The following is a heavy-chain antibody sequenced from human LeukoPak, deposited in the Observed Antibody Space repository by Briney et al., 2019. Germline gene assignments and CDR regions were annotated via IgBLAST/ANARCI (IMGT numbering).Heavy chain of an antibody. CDR2: VYWNGGST. Sequence: PGGSLRLSCAASGFTFDDYGMSWVRQAPGKGLEWVSGVYWNGGSTGYADSVKGRFTISRDNAKNSLYLQMNSLRAEDTALYYCARERPLYCSSTSCYFFGPWGQGTLVTVSS. V-gene: IGHV3-20*04. CDR1: GFTFDDYG. D-gene: IGHD2-2*01. J-gene: IGHJ5*02. CDR3: ARERPLYCSSTSCYFFGP.